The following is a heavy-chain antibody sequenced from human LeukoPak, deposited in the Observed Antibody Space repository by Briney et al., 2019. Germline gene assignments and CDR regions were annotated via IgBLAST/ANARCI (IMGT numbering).Heavy chain of an antibody. J-gene: IGHJ4*02. V-gene: IGHV3-30-3*01. CDR2: TSSDLNVK. Sequence: GRSLRLSCAASGFTFGTYAMHWVCQAPGKGLEWVAVTSSDLNVKLYADSVKGRFTISRDNSRSTLYLQMNSLRPEDTAIYYCAREGYYGSGSPPSLYFDYWGQGTLVTVSS. CDR1: GFTFGTYA. CDR3: AREGYYGSGSPPSLYFDY. D-gene: IGHD3-10*01.